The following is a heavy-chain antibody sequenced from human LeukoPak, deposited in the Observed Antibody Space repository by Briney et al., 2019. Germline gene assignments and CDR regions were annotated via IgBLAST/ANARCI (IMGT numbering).Heavy chain of an antibody. V-gene: IGHV4-34*01. CDR2: INHSGST. CDR1: GGSFSGYY. CDR3: ARHRGRDTNDY. J-gene: IGHJ4*02. D-gene: IGHD5-18*01. Sequence: SETLSLTCAVYGGSFSGYYWSWIRQPPGKGLEWIGEINHSGSTNYNPSLKSRVTISVDTSKNQFSLKLSSVTAADTAVYYCARHRGRDTNDYWGQGTLVTVSS.